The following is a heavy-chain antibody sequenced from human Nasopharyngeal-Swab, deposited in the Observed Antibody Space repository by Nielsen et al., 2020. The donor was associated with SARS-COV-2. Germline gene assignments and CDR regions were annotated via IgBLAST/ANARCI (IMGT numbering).Heavy chain of an antibody. CDR2: IIPIFGTA. D-gene: IGHD3-10*01. CDR3: ARDLSPGYYYYYMDV. CDR1: GGTFSSYA. V-gene: IGHV1-69*13. Sequence: SVKVSCKASGGTFSSYAISWVRQAPGQGLEWMGGIIPIFGTANYAQKFQGRVTITADESTSTAYMELSSLRSEGTAVYYCARDLSPGYYYYYMDVWGKGTTVTVSS. J-gene: IGHJ6*03.